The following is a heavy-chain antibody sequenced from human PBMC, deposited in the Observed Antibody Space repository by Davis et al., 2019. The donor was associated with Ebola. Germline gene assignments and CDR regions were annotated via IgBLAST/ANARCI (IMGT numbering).Heavy chain of an antibody. D-gene: IGHD3-10*01. J-gene: IGHJ4*02. V-gene: IGHV3-11*01. CDR1: GFTFSDYY. CDR3: ARSYYGDFLSYFDS. CDR2: ISSSDDTI. Sequence: GGSLRLSCVGSGFTFSDYYMSWIRQAPGKGLESVAYISSSDDTIYYADSVKGRFTISRDNAKNSVFLQMSSLRADDAAIYFCARSYYGDFLSYFDSWGQGTLVTVSS.